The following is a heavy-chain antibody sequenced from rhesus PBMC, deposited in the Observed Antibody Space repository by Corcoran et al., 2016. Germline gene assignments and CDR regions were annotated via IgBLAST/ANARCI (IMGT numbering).Heavy chain of an antibody. J-gene: IGHJ4*01. CDR2: ISGSGEST. D-gene: IGHD3-9*01. V-gene: IGHV4-173*01. CDR3: ARDEEGFDD. Sequence: QVQLQESGPGLVKPSETLSLTCAVSGGSIRRNYWSWIRQPPGKGLEWLGRISGSGESTDYNPDLKSRVTISTDTSKNQVALKLSAVTAADTAVYYCARDEEGFDDWGQGVLVTVSS. CDR1: GGSIRRNY.